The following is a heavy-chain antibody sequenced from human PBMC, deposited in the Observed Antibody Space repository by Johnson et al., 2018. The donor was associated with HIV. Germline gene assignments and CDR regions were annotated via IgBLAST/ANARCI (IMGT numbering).Heavy chain of an antibody. Sequence: VQLMESGGGLVQPGGSLRLSCAASGFTVSSNYMSWVRQAPGKGLEWVSVIYSGGSTYYADSVKGRFTISRDNSTNTLYLQMNSLRAEDTAVFYCARAGYSYGYTHDAFDIWGQGTMVTVSS. CDR1: GFTVSSNY. D-gene: IGHD5-18*01. CDR2: IYSGGST. J-gene: IGHJ3*02. V-gene: IGHV3-66*01. CDR3: ARAGYSYGYTHDAFDI.